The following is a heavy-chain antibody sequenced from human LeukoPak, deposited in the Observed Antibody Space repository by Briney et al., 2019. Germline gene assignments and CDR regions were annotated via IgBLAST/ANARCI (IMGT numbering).Heavy chain of an antibody. V-gene: IGHV3-23*01. J-gene: IGHJ3*02. CDR2: ISGSGGST. Sequence: GGSLRLSCAASGFTFSSYAMSWVRQAPGKGLEWVSAISGSGGSTYYADSVKGRFTISRDNSKNTLYLQMNSLRAEDTAVYYCAKDWGYCSSTSCYDPNDAFDIWGQGTVVTVSS. CDR3: AKDWGYCSSTSCYDPNDAFDI. CDR1: GFTFSSYA. D-gene: IGHD2-2*01.